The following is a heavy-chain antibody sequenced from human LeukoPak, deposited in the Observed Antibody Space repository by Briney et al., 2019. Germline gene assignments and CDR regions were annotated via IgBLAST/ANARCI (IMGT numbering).Heavy chain of an antibody. CDR3: ARDGRISYYDSSGPFDY. J-gene: IGHJ4*02. CDR1: GFTFSSYG. D-gene: IGHD3-22*01. V-gene: IGHV3-33*01. CDR2: IWYDGSNK. Sequence: GGSLRLSCAASGFTFSSYGMHWVRQAPGKGLEWVAVIWYDGSNKYYADSVKGRFTISRDNSKNTLYLQMYSLRAEDTAVYYCARDGRISYYDSSGPFDYWGQGTLVTVSS.